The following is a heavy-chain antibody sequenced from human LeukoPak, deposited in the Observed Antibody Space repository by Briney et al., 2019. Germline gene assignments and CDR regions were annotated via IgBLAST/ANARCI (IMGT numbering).Heavy chain of an antibody. CDR3: AKVDDYDSSGYYYAEDAFDI. V-gene: IGHV3-23*01. J-gene: IGHJ3*02. Sequence: GGSLRLSCAVSGITLSNYGMSCVRQAPGKGLEWVAGISDRGGRTNYADSVKGRFTISRDNSKNTLYLQMNSLRAEDTAVYYCAKVDDYDSSGYYYAEDAFDIWGQGTMVTVSS. D-gene: IGHD3-22*01. CDR2: ISDRGGRT. CDR1: GITLSNYG.